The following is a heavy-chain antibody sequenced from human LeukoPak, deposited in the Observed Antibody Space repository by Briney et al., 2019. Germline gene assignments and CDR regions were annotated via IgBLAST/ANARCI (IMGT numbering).Heavy chain of an antibody. CDR3: ARDLDTAMVRGGMDV. J-gene: IGHJ6*02. D-gene: IGHD5-18*01. CDR2: IYYSGST. V-gene: IGHV4-38-2*02. CDR1: DYSISSDYY. Sequence: SETLSLTCTVSDYSISSDYYWGWIRQPPGKGLEWIGSIYYSGSTYYNPSLKSRVTISVDTSKNQFSLKLSSVTAADTAVYYCARDLDTAMVRGGMDVWGQGTTVTVSS.